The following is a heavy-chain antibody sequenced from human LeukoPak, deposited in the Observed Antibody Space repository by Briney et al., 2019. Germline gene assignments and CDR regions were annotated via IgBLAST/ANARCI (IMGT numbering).Heavy chain of an antibody. CDR2: ISDSGGAT. V-gene: IGHV3-23*01. J-gene: IGHJ4*02. CDR3: AKRSCSGGSCNFDY. CDR1: GFTFSNYA. D-gene: IGHD2-15*01. Sequence: GGSLRLSCAASGFTFSNYAMSWVRQAPGEGLEWVSAISDSGGATNYADSVKGRFTTSRDNSKNTLYLQMNSLRAEDTAVYYCAKRSCSGGSCNFDYWGQGTLVTVSS.